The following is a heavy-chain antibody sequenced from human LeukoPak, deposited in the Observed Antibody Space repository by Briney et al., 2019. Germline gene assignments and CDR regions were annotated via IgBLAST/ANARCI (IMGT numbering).Heavy chain of an antibody. Sequence: PGGSLRLSCAASGFTFSNFWMHWVRQAPGKGLVGVSRINSDGSDTRYADSVKGRFTISRDNAKNTVYLQMNSLRADDTAVYYCARRGDVRGMIVVGLDYWGQGTLVTVSS. D-gene: IGHD3-22*01. J-gene: IGHJ4*02. CDR2: INSDGSDT. CDR1: GFTFSNFW. CDR3: ARRGDVRGMIVVGLDY. V-gene: IGHV3-74*01.